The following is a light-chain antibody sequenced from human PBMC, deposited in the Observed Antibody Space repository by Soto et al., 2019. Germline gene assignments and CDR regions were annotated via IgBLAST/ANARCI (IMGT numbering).Light chain of an antibody. CDR1: QSLTNSF. CDR2: GAS. Sequence: EFVLTQSPGTLSLSPGHRATLSCRASQSLTNSFIAWYQQKPGQAPRLLIFGASNRATGIPARFSGSGSGTDFTLTISSLEPEDFAVYYCQQYGLFGQGTKVDIK. CDR3: QQYGL. V-gene: IGKV3-20*01. J-gene: IGKJ1*01.